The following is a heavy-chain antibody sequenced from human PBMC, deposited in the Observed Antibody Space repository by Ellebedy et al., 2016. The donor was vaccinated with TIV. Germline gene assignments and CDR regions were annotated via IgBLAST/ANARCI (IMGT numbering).Heavy chain of an antibody. CDR3: ASEGALGDYYFDY. Sequence: AASVKVSCKASGYTFTGYYMHWVRHAPGQGLEWMGWINPNSGGTNYAQKFQGRVTMTRDTSISTAYMELSRLRSDDTAVYYCASEGALGDYYFDYWGQGTLVTVSS. D-gene: IGHD3-10*01. CDR2: INPNSGGT. CDR1: GYTFTGYY. V-gene: IGHV1-2*02. J-gene: IGHJ4*02.